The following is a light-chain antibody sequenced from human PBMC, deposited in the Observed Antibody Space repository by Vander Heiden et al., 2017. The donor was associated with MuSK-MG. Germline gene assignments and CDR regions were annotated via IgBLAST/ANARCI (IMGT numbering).Light chain of an antibody. CDR1: TLGDHY. Sequence: SSELTQDPSVSVALGQTVRITCRVDTLGDHYAAWFQQRPGQAPLLVIYGQNERKSGISDRFSGSNSGKTAIMTTTGAQAEEEADYYCNSQDATGDRVIFGGGTRVTVL. CDR3: NSQDATGDRVI. V-gene: IGLV3-19*01. CDR2: GQN. J-gene: IGLJ2*01.